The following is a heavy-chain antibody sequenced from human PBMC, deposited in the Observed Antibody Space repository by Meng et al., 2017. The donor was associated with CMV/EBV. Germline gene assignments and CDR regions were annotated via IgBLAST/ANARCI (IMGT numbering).Heavy chain of an antibody. CDR3: ARGDYDFWSGYVLGVSGEGGGRPNWFDP. CDR2: INPNSGGT. D-gene: IGHD3-3*01. CDR1: GYTFTGYY. Sequence: ASVKVSCKASGYTFTGYYMHWVRQAPGQGLEWMGWINPNSGGTNYAQKFQGRVTMTRDTSISTAYMELSRLRSDDTAVYYCARGDYDFWSGYVLGVSGEGGGRPNWFDPWGQGTLVTVSS. V-gene: IGHV1-2*02. J-gene: IGHJ5*02.